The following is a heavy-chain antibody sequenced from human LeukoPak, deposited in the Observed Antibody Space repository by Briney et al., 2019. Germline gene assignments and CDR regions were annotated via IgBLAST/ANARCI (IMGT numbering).Heavy chain of an antibody. CDR3: ATAVLTGNYYGSGKESDWFDP. CDR1: GCSFTSDG. V-gene: IGHV1-18*01. J-gene: IGHJ5*02. Sequence: GASVKVSCTAPGCSFTSDGIIWVRQAPGQGLEWMGWISAYNGDTNYAQKLQGRVTMTTDTSTSTAYMELRSLRSDDTAVYYCATAVLTGNYYGSGKESDWFDPWGQGTLVTVSS. D-gene: IGHD3-10*01. CDR2: ISAYNGDT.